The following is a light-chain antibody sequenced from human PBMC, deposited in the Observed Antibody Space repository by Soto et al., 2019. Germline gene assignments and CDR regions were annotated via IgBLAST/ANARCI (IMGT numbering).Light chain of an antibody. J-gene: IGLJ1*01. CDR2: EVN. V-gene: IGLV2-14*01. CDR1: SSDVGGYNY. CDR3: SSFTSTSTYV. Sequence: QSALTQPASVSGSPGQSITISCTGTSSDVGGYNYVSWYQQHPGKVPKLMIYEVNNRPSGVSNRFSGSKSGNTASLSISGVQAEDEADYYCSSFTSTSTYVYGTGTKLTVL.